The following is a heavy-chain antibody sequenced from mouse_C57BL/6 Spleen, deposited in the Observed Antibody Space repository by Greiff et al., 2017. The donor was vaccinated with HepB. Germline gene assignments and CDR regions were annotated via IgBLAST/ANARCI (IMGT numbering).Heavy chain of an antibody. V-gene: IGHV1-63*01. J-gene: IGHJ2*01. CDR1: GYTFTNYW. D-gene: IGHD1-1*01. CDR3: ARNYGSSPYFDY. Sequence: LVESGAELVRPGTSVKMSCKASGYTFTNYWIGWAKQRPGHGLEWIGDIYPGGGYTNYNEKFKGKATLTADKSSSTAYMQFSSLTSEDSATYYCARNYGSSPYFDYWGQGTTLTVSS. CDR2: IYPGGGYT.